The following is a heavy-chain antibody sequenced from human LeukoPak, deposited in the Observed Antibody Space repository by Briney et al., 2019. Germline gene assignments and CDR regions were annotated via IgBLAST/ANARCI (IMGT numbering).Heavy chain of an antibody. CDR3: AREVGIAAAGTTNWFDP. CDR1: GGSFIGYY. J-gene: IGHJ5*02. CDR2: INHFGST. D-gene: IGHD6-13*01. V-gene: IGHV4-34*01. Sequence: SETLSLTCAVYGGSFIGYYWSWIRQPPGKGLEWIGEINHFGSTNYNPSLKSRVTMSVDTSKNQFSLKLSSVTAADTAVYYCAREVGIAAAGTTNWFDPWGQGTLVTVSS.